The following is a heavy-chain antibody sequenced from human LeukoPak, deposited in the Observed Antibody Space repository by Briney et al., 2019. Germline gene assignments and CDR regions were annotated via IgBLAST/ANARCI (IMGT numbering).Heavy chain of an antibody. J-gene: IGHJ3*02. D-gene: IGHD5-12*01. CDR1: GYTFTSYD. CDR2: MNPNSGNT. V-gene: IGHV1-8*03. Sequence: ASVKVSCKASGYTFTSYDINWVRQATGQGLEWMGWMNPNSGNTGYAQKFQGRVTITRNTYISTAYMELSSLRSEDTAVYYCARGGGYSGYDQGFGARYAFDIWGQGTMVTVSS. CDR3: ARGGGYSGYDQGFGARYAFDI.